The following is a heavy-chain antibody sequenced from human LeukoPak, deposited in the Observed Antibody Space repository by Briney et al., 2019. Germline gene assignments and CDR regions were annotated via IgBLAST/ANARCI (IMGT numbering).Heavy chain of an antibody. Sequence: QPGGSLRLSCAASGFTFSSYAMSWVRQAPGKGLEWVSATSGSGGSTYYADSVKGRFTISRDNSKSTLYLQMNSLRAEDTAVYYCARTRGGITMIVVVISGVDYWGQGTLVTVSS. J-gene: IGHJ4*02. V-gene: IGHV3-23*01. CDR3: ARTRGGITMIVVVISGVDY. D-gene: IGHD3-22*01. CDR2: TSGSGGST. CDR1: GFTFSSYA.